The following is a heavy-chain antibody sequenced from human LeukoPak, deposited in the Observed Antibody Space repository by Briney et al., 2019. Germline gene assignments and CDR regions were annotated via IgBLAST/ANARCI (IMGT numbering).Heavy chain of an antibody. Sequence: SQTLSLTCAISGDSVSSNSAAWNWIRQSPSRGLEWLGRTYYRSKWYNDYAVSVKSRITINPDTSKNQFSLQLKSVTPEDTAVYYCARDRILTGYYGRLYGAFDIWGQGTMVTVSS. CDR1: GDSVSSNSAA. J-gene: IGHJ3*02. V-gene: IGHV6-1*01. D-gene: IGHD3-9*01. CDR3: ARDRILTGYYGRLYGAFDI. CDR2: TYYRSKWYN.